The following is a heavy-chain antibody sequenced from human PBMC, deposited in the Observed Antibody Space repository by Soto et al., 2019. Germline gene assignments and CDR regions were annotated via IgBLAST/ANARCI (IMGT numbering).Heavy chain of an antibody. Sequence: PRGSLRLSCAASGFTFSSYAMHWVRQAPGKGQEWVAVISYDGSNKYYADSVKGRFTISRDNSKNTLYLQMNSLRAEDTAVYYCVGSYGGWFDYWGQGTLVTVSS. V-gene: IGHV3-30-3*01. CDR3: VGSYGGWFDY. J-gene: IGHJ4*02. CDR1: GFTFSSYA. D-gene: IGHD1-26*01. CDR2: ISYDGSNK.